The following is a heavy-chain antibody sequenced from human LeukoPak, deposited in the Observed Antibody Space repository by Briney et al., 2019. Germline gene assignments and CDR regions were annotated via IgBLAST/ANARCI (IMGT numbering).Heavy chain of an antibody. CDR1: GFTFSSYG. D-gene: IGHD5-18*01. J-gene: IGHJ4*02. Sequence: GGSLRLSCAASGFTFSSYGMHWVRQAPGKGLEWVAVISYDGSNKYYADSVKGRFTISRDNSKNTLYLQMNSLRAEDTAVYYCAKDGSYGYPYYFDYWGQGTLVTVSS. V-gene: IGHV3-30*18. CDR2: ISYDGSNK. CDR3: AKDGSYGYPYYFDY.